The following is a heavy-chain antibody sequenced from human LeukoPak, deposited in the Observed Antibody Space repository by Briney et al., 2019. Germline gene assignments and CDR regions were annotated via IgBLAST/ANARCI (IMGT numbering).Heavy chain of an antibody. CDR1: GFTFCSYA. J-gene: IGHJ6*02. D-gene: IGHD1-26*01. CDR3: ARSREVEATSFDVGMDV. Sequence: GGSLRLSCTASGFTFCSYAMHWVRQAPGKGLEWVAIISYDGRDKYYADSVKGRFTISRDNSKNSLYLQMNSLRTEDTAVNYCARSREVEATSFDVGMDVWGQGTTVTVSS. CDR2: ISYDGRDK. V-gene: IGHV3-30*01.